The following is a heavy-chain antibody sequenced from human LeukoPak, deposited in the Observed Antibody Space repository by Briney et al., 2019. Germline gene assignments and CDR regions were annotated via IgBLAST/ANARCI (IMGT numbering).Heavy chain of an antibody. J-gene: IGHJ4*02. CDR1: GFIFSDCY. CDR3: ARDSDYGETFDY. V-gene: IGHV3-53*01. Sequence: PGGSLRLSCAASGFIFSDCYMTWVRQAPGKGLEWVSVIYTGGSTYYADSVKGRFTISRDNSKNTVYLQMNSLRAEDTAVYYCARDSDYGETFDYWGQGTLVTVSS. CDR2: IYTGGST. D-gene: IGHD4-17*01.